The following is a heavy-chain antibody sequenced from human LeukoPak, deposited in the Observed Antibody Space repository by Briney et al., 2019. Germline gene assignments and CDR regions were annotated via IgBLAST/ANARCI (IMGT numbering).Heavy chain of an antibody. CDR1: GFTVSSNY. V-gene: IGHV3-53*01. CDR3: ARDLHNSPDAFDI. Sequence: GGSLRLSCAASGFTVSSNYMSWVRQAPGKGLEWVSVIYSGGSTYYADSVKGRFTISRDNSKNTLYLQMNSLRAEDTAVHYCARDLHNSPDAFDIWGQGPMVTVSS. CDR2: IYSGGST. D-gene: IGHD1-1*01. J-gene: IGHJ3*02.